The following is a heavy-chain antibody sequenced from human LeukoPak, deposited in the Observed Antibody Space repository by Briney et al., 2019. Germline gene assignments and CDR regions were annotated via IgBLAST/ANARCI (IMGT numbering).Heavy chain of an antibody. D-gene: IGHD2-8*01. J-gene: IGHJ4*02. Sequence: GGSLRLPCAASGFTFNAYTMKWVRQAPGKGLEWVSSIGDSGSHIFYADSVKGRFTTSRDNAKNSLYLQMNSLRAEDTAVYYCARDFGVIASTGGIDYWGQGTLVTVSS. CDR2: IGDSGSHI. V-gene: IGHV3-21*01. CDR3: ARDFGVIASTGGIDY. CDR1: GFTFNAYT.